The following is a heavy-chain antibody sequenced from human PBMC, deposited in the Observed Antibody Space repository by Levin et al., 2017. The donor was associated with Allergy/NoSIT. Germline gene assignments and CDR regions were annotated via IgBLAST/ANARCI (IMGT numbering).Heavy chain of an antibody. CDR2: ISSSGSTI. CDR1: GFTFSDYY. D-gene: IGHD5-12*01. Sequence: PGGSLRLSCAASGFTFSDYYMSWIRQAPGKGLEWVSYISSSGSTIYYADSVKGRFTISRDNAKNSLYLQMNSLRAEDTAVYYCARVNSGYDMVEVADAFDIWGQGTMVTVSS. J-gene: IGHJ3*02. V-gene: IGHV3-11*01. CDR3: ARVNSGYDMVEVADAFDI.